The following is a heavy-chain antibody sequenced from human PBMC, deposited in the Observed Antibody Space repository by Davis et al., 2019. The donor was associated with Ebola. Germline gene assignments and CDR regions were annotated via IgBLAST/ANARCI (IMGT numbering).Heavy chain of an antibody. CDR1: GYTFTSYA. Sequence: AASVKVSCKASGYTFTSYAIHWVRQAPGQRLEWMGWINAGNGNTKYSQKFQGRVTITRDTSASTAYMELSSLRSEDTAVYYCAGSSTWYHSAEYWGKGTVVSVST. V-gene: IGHV1-3*01. J-gene: IGHJ4*02. CDR2: INAGNGNT. D-gene: IGHD6-13*01. CDR3: AGSSTWYHSAEY.